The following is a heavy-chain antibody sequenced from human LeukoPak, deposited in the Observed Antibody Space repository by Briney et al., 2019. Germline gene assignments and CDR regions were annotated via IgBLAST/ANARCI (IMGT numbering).Heavy chain of an antibody. Sequence: SETLSLTCTVSGGSIGSGTHYYNWIRQHPGKGLEWIGYIYHTGITSYDPSLKGRVIMSVDTSMNQVFLRLSSLTAADTAVYYCAASSGVTLGRFWGQGTLVSVSS. CDR2: IYHTGIT. D-gene: IGHD3-16*01. J-gene: IGHJ4*02. CDR1: GGSIGSGTHY. CDR3: AASSGVTLGRF. V-gene: IGHV4-31*03.